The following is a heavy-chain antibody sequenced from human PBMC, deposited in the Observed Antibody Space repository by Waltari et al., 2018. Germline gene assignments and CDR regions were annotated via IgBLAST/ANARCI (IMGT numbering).Heavy chain of an antibody. Sequence: QVQLQESGPGLVKPSQTLSLTCTVSGGSISSGSYYWSWIRQPAGKGLEWIGRIYTSGSTNDNPSHKSRGTISVDTSRNQFAQKLSAVTAADTAVDYCARGGMGIVGATSAAFDIWGQGTMVTVSS. D-gene: IGHD1-26*01. J-gene: IGHJ3*02. CDR2: IYTSGST. CDR3: ARGGMGIVGATSAAFDI. CDR1: GGSISSGSYY. V-gene: IGHV4-61*02.